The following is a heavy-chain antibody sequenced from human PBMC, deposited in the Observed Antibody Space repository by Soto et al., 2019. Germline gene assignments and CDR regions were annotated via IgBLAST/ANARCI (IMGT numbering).Heavy chain of an antibody. CDR2: IHDTGRT. D-gene: IGHD3-16*01. CDR1: GDSLSTYY. Sequence: PSETLSLTCTVSGDSLSTYYWSWIRQPAGERLEWIGRIHDTGRTNYNPSLKSRVTMSVDTSKNQFSLRVNSVTAADTAVYYCARASVSGTYSFDSWGPGTLVTVSS. J-gene: IGHJ4*02. V-gene: IGHV4-4*07. CDR3: ARASVSGTYSFDS.